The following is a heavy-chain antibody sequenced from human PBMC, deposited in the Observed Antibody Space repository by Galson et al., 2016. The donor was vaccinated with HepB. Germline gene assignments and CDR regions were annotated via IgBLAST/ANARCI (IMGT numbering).Heavy chain of an antibody. J-gene: IGHJ2*01. Sequence: SLRLSCAASGFTFSSYGMHWVRQAPGKGLEWVAVMSYDGSNKFYADSVKGRFTISRDNSKNTLYLQMNSLRAEDTAVYYCAKDYSQYYHDSSGHYVYFDRWGRGTLVTVSS. CDR1: GFTFSSYG. CDR3: AKDYSQYYHDSSGHYVYFDR. CDR2: MSYDGSNK. V-gene: IGHV3-30*19. D-gene: IGHD3-22*01.